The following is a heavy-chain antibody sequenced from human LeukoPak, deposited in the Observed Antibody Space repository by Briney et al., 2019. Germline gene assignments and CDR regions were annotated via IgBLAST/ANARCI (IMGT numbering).Heavy chain of an antibody. V-gene: IGHV3-48*01. CDR2: ISDDSSTI. CDR1: ESMSRRFK. J-gene: IGHJ4*02. Sequence: PGGSLRLSCAASESMSRRFKINWVRQAPGKGLEWVSYISDDSSTIHYADSVKGRFTISRDNAENSLYLQMNSLRAEDTAVYYCARGGYNYGSVFDYWGQGTLVTVSS. D-gene: IGHD5-18*01. CDR3: ARGGYNYGSVFDY.